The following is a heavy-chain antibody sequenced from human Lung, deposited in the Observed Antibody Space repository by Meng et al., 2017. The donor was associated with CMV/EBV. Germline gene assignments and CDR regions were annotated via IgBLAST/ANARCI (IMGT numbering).Heavy chain of an antibody. V-gene: IGHV1-69*05. CDR1: GGTFSTYS. Sequence: SVKVSXKASGGTFSTYSINWMRQAPGQGLEWMGGTIPMLGTPNYAQKFQGRVTITTDASTSIAYMELSSLRSEDTVVYNSTRLDKHVGDYYYYGMDFWGQGTXVTVSS. D-gene: IGHD3-10*01. CDR3: TRLDKHVGDYYYYGMDF. CDR2: TIPMLGTP. J-gene: IGHJ6*02.